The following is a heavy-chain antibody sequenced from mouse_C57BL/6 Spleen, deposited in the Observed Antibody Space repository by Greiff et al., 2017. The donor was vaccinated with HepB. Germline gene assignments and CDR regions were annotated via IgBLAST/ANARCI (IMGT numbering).Heavy chain of an antibody. D-gene: IGHD2-3*01. CDR3: VRGGGYYEDWYFDV. CDR1: GFTFNTYA. Sequence: EVKVVESGGGLVQPKGSLKLSCAASGFTFNTYAMHWVRQAPGKGLEWVARIRSKSSNYATYYADSVKDRFTISRDDSQSMLYLQMNNLKTEDTAMYYCVRGGGYYEDWYFDVWGTGTTVTVSS. J-gene: IGHJ1*03. CDR2: IRSKSSNYAT. V-gene: IGHV10-3*01.